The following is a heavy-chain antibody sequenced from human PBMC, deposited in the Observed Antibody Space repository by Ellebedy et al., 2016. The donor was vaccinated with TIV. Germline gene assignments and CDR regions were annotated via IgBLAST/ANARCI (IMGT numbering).Heavy chain of an antibody. CDR2: IYHSGST. CDR1: GRSFSRYY. Sequence: SETLSLXXAVYGRSFSRYYCRWIRQPPGRGLECIGIIYHSGSTYYNPSLKSRVTISLDTSKNRFSLNLASVTATDTAVYYCAKLGGRGEYFDSWGQGTLVTVSS. V-gene: IGHV4-59*05. CDR3: AKLGGRGEYFDS. J-gene: IGHJ4*02. D-gene: IGHD3-10*01.